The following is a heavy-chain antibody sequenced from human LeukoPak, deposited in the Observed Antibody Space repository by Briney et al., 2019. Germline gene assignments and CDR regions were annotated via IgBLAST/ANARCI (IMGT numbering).Heavy chain of an antibody. CDR1: GYSISSGYY. Sequence: SKTLSLTCSVSGYSISSGYYWGWIRQPPGKGLEWIGSVFHSGITYYKPSLKSRVTISVDTSKDQFSLKLSSVTAADTAVYYCARVDTAMVIVDYWGQGTLVTVSS. J-gene: IGHJ4*02. CDR2: VFHSGIT. V-gene: IGHV4-38-2*02. D-gene: IGHD5-18*01. CDR3: ARVDTAMVIVDY.